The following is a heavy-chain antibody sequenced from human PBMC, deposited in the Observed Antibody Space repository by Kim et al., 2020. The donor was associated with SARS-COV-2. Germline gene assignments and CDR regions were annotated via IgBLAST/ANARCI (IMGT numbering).Heavy chain of an antibody. D-gene: IGHD2-2*01. Sequence: ADSVKGRFTISRDNTKNTLYLQMNSLRAEDTAVYYCARGIALVPAGSLDPWGQGTLVTVSS. V-gene: IGHV3-74*01. J-gene: IGHJ5*02. CDR3: ARGIALVPAGSLDP.